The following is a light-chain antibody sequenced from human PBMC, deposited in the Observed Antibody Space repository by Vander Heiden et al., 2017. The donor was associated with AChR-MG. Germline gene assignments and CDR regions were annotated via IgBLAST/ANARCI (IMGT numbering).Light chain of an antibody. J-gene: IGLJ2*01. CDR2: DDS. CDR1: KIGSES. CDR3: HIWDSSSDHVR. Sequence: SALLTPPPSVSVAPGPTARTTCGGNKIGSESVHWHQQQPGQAPMLVIFDDSGRAPGIPERISGSKTGNTATLTISRVEAGDEADYYCHIWDSSSDHVRFGGGTKLTAL. V-gene: IGLV3-21*02.